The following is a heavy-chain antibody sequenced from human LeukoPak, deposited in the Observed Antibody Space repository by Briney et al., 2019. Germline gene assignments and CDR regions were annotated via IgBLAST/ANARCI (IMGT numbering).Heavy chain of an antibody. CDR1: GYSFTSYW. Sequence: GESLKISCKGSGYSFTSYWIGWVRQLPGKGLEWMGIIYPDDSDTKYSPSFQGQVTISADKSLSTAYLQWSSMKASDTAMYYCARTGYTSGWYVGSFDYWGQGTLVTVSS. J-gene: IGHJ4*02. CDR3: ARTGYTSGWYVGSFDY. D-gene: IGHD6-19*01. V-gene: IGHV5-51*01. CDR2: IYPDDSDT.